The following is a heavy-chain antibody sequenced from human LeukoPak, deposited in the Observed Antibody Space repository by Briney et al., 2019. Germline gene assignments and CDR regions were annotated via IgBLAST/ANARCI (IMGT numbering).Heavy chain of an antibody. V-gene: IGHV3-9*01. CDR3: AQPYEYSYGYIAF. Sequence: PGRSLRLSCAASGFTFDDFALHWVRQAPGKGLEWVSGIRWNSGDIGYADSVKHRFTISRDDAKNSTQLQMNSLRAEATALYCCAQPYEYSYGYIAFWGQATLVTVSS. CDR2: IRWNSGDI. J-gene: IGHJ4*02. D-gene: IGHD5-18*01. CDR1: GFTFDDFA.